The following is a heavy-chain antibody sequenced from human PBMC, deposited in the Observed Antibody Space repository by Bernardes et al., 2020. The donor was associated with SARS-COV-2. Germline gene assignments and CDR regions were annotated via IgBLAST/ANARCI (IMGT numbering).Heavy chain of an antibody. V-gene: IGHV4-31*03. CDR3: ARAACRECLLLHYYVMDV. J-gene: IGHJ6*02. CDR1: GGSFSSGDYH. D-gene: IGHD3-3*01. CDR2: ISYSRSA. Sequence: SETLSLTCTVSGGSFSSGDYHWTWIRQHPGKGLEWIGHISYSRSAYNPSLESRITISIATSKNQFSLNLTSVTAADTAVYYCARAACRECLLLHYYVMDVWGQGTTVTVSS.